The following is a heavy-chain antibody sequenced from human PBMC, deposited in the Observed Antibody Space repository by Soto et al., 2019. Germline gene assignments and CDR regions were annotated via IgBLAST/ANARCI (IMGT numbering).Heavy chain of an antibody. CDR2: IHTSGSP. V-gene: IGHV4-4*07. Sequence: SETLSLTCTVSGGSISSYYCSWIRQAAGKGLEWIGRIHTSGSPNYNPSLKSRVTMSADTSKNQFSLKLTSVTAADTAVYYCATGGPYFDYWGQGTLVTVSS. CDR3: ATGGPYFDY. CDR1: GGSISSYY. J-gene: IGHJ4*02.